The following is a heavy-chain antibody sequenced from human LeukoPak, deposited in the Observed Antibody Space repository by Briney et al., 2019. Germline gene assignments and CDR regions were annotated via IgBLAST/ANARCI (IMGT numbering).Heavy chain of an antibody. Sequence: GGSLRLSCAASGFTFSSYVMSWVRQAPGKGLEWVSGISGSGDSTYYADSVKGRFTISKDNAKNTVYLQMNSLRAEDTAVYYCVSFYETYWGRGTLVTVS. CDR1: GFTFSSYV. CDR3: VSFYETY. J-gene: IGHJ4*02. CDR2: ISGSGDST. D-gene: IGHD2/OR15-2a*01. V-gene: IGHV3-23*01.